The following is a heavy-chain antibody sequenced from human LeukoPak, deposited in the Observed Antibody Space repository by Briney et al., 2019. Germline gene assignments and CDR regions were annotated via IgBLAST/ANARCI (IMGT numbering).Heavy chain of an antibody. V-gene: IGHV1-8*01. J-gene: IGHJ6*03. CDR1: GYTFTSYD. CDR3: ARGQKVLRYFDWPGYYYYMDV. Sequence: ASVKVSCKASGYTFTSYDINWVRQATGQGLEGMGWMNPNSGNTGYAQKFQGRVTMTRNTSISTAYMELSSLRSEDTAVYYCARGQKVLRYFDWPGYYYYMDVWGKGTTVTISS. CDR2: MNPNSGNT. D-gene: IGHD3-9*01.